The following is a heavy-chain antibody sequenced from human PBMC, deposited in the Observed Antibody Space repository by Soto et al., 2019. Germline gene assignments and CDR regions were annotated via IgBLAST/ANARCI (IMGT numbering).Heavy chain of an antibody. CDR3: AKEPDYYASGSYDH. Sequence: GGSLRLSCAASGFIFSDYYMNWIRQAPGKGLEWVAYISTSGSTIYYADSVKGRFTVSRDNARNSLYLQMTSLRAEDTAVYYCAKEPDYYASGSYDHWGQGTLVTVSS. CDR2: ISTSGSTI. D-gene: IGHD3-10*01. V-gene: IGHV3-11*01. J-gene: IGHJ4*02. CDR1: GFIFSDYY.